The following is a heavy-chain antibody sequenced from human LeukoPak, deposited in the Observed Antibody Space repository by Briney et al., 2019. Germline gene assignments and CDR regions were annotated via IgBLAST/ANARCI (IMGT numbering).Heavy chain of an antibody. V-gene: IGHV4-31*03. CDR1: GGSISSGGYY. CDR3: ARGLYDSSGYYYGFDY. Sequence: KTSETLSLTCTVSGGSISSGGYYWSWIRQHPGKGLQWIGYIYYSGSTYSNPSLKSRVTISVDTSKNQFSLKVSSVTAADTAVYYCARGLYDSSGYYYGFDYWGQGTLVTVSS. J-gene: IGHJ4*02. D-gene: IGHD3-22*01. CDR2: IYYSGST.